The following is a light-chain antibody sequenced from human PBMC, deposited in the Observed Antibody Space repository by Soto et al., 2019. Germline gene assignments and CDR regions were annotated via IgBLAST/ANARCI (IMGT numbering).Light chain of an antibody. V-gene: IGKV1-5*01. J-gene: IGKJ2*01. Sequence: IQMTHSPSTLSASVGDRVTITCRASQNINNWLAWFQQKPGEAPKLLIYDASTLESGVPSRFSGGGSGTEFTLTISSLQPDDYATYSCQHYNVYYMYTFGQGTKVDIK. CDR1: QNINNW. CDR2: DAS. CDR3: QHYNVYYMYT.